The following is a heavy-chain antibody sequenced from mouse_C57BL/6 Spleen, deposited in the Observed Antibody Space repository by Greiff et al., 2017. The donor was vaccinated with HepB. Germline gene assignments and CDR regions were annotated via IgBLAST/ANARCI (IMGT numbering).Heavy chain of an antibody. CDR1: GYTFTSYD. CDR3: ARDWDNWYFDV. V-gene: IGHV1-85*01. Sequence: QVQLQQSGPELVKPGASVKLSCKASGYTFTSYDINWVKQRPGQGLEWIGLIYPRDGSTKYNEKFKGKATLTVDTSSSTAYMELHSLTSEDSAVYFCARDWDNWYFDVWGTGTTVTVSS. CDR2: IYPRDGST. D-gene: IGHD4-1*01. J-gene: IGHJ1*03.